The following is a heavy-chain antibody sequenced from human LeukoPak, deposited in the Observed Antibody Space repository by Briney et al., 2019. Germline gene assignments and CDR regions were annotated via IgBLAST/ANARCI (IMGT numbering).Heavy chain of an antibody. J-gene: IGHJ4*02. CDR3: AKDLNRGLPDY. CDR2: VSYDGSK. CDR1: GFTFSSYG. V-gene: IGHV3-30*18. Sequence: GGSLRLSCAASGFTFSSYGMHWVRQAPGKGLEWVAVVSYDGSKYYADSVKGRFTISRDNSKNTLYLQMSSLRAEDTAVYYCAKDLNRGLPDYWGQGPLVTASS. D-gene: IGHD2-21*01.